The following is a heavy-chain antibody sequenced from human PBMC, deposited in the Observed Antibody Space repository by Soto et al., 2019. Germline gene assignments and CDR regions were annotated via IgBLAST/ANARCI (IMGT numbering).Heavy chain of an antibody. V-gene: IGHV3-23*01. CDR1: GFTFSSYA. J-gene: IGHJ6*03. D-gene: IGHD3-10*01. Sequence: GGSLRLSCAASGFTFSSYAMSWVRQAPGKGLEWVSAISGSGGSTYYADSVKGRFTISRDNSKNTLYLQMNSLRAEDTAVYYCADAITMVRGVYYYMAVWGKGTTVTVSS. CDR2: ISGSGGST. CDR3: ADAITMVRGVYYYMAV.